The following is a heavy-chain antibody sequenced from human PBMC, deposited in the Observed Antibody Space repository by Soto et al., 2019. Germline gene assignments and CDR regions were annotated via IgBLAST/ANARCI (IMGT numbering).Heavy chain of an antibody. D-gene: IGHD1-7*01. Sequence: LRLSCVASGFTFSDYGIHWVRQAPDKGLEWVAVVWFDGSIQYYGDSVKGRFTISRDNSNNTVDLQMNNLRAEDTAVYYCARVDFGGNSYYFDYWGQGTPVTVSS. J-gene: IGHJ4*02. CDR3: ARVDFGGNSYYFDY. CDR1: GFTFSDYG. CDR2: VWFDGSIQ. V-gene: IGHV3-33*01.